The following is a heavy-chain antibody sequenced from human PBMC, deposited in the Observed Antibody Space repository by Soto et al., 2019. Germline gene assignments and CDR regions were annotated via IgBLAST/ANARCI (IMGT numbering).Heavy chain of an antibody. J-gene: IGHJ6*03. Sequence: SETLSLTCAVSGASMNTYYWSWIRQPPGKGLEWIGYFYYSGLTNYNPSLKSRVTISLDTSKNQFSLKLSSVTAADTAVYFCARGNTHGYYYMDVWGRGTTVTGSS. D-gene: IGHD3-22*01. V-gene: IGHV4-59*08. CDR3: ARGNTHGYYYMDV. CDR1: GASMNTYY. CDR2: FYYSGLT.